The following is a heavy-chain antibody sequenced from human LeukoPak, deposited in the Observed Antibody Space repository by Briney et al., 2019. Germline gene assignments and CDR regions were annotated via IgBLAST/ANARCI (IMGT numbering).Heavy chain of an antibody. CDR2: IYNDDTT. D-gene: IGHD3-10*01. CDR3: ARAFGDLPL. Sequence: GGSLRLSSAVSGFSVSSTYMTWVRQAPVKGLEWVSVIYNDDTTYYTDSVKGRFTISRDNSKNTLYLQMNSLRAEDTAVYYYARAFGDLPLWGQGTLVTVS. V-gene: IGHV3-53*01. CDR1: GFSVSSTY. J-gene: IGHJ4*02.